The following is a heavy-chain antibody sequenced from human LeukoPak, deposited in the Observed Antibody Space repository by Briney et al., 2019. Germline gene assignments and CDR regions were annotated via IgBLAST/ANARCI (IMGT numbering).Heavy chain of an antibody. CDR3: AKSGDYPNHYYFDY. CDR1: GFTFDDYG. V-gene: IGHV3-20*04. D-gene: IGHD4-17*01. Sequence: PGGSLRLSCAASGFTFDDYGMSWVRQAPGRGLEWVSGINWNGGSTGYADSVKGRFTISRDNAKNSLYLQMNSLRAEDTALYYCAKSGDYPNHYYFDYWGQGTLVTVSS. CDR2: INWNGGST. J-gene: IGHJ4*02.